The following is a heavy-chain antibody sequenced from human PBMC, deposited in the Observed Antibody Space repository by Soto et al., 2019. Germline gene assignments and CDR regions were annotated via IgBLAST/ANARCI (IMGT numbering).Heavy chain of an antibody. V-gene: IGHV3-30*03. Sequence: GGPLRLSYAAFEFNFRSFGMHWVRQAPGKGLEWVAVISYDGNNKYYADSVKGRFTISRDNAKNSLYLQMNSLRAEDSAVYYCARPSSFFDSYYFAYWGQGTPVTVSS. CDR2: ISYDGNNK. J-gene: IGHJ4*02. CDR3: ARPSSFFDSYYFAY. CDR1: EFNFRSFG. D-gene: IGHD3-9*01.